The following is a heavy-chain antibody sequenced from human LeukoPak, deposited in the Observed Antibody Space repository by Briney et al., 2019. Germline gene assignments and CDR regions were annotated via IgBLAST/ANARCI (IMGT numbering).Heavy chain of an antibody. J-gene: IGHJ4*02. D-gene: IGHD3-16*01. CDR3: AKDLGGHILDY. Sequence: GRSLRLSCAASGFTFSSYGMHWVRQAPGKGLEWVAVISYDGSNKYYADSVKGRFTISRDNSKNTLYLQMNSLGAEDTAVYYCAKDLGGHILDYWGQGTLVTVSS. V-gene: IGHV3-30*18. CDR1: GFTFSSYG. CDR2: ISYDGSNK.